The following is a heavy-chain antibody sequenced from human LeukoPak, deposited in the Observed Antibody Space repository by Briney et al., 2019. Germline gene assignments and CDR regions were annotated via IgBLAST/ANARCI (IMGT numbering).Heavy chain of an antibody. CDR1: GFIVSSDY. CDR2: FYSGGSS. Sequence: HPGGLLRLSCAASGFIVSSDYMSWVRQAPGKGLEWVSFFYSGGSSYYADSVKGRFTISRDNSKTTLYLQMNSLKAEDTAVYYCARVHYYDSSGYSPIFRYWGQGDPVTVSS. J-gene: IGHJ4*02. CDR3: ARVHYYDSSGYSPIFRY. D-gene: IGHD3-22*01. V-gene: IGHV3-53*01.